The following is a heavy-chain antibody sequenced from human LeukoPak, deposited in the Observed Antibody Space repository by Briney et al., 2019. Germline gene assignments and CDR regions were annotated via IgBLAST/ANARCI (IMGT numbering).Heavy chain of an antibody. CDR3: AKDNFYCSSTSCYTGSPTACDY. V-gene: IGHV3-66*01. D-gene: IGHD2-2*02. CDR1: GFTVSSNY. CDR2: IYSGGST. Sequence: QSGGSLRLSCAASGFTVSSNYMSWVRQAPGKGLEWVSVIYSGGSTYYADSVKGRFTISRDNSKNMLYLQMNSLRAEDTAVYYCAKDNFYCSSTSCYTGSPTACDYWGQGTLVTVSS. J-gene: IGHJ4*02.